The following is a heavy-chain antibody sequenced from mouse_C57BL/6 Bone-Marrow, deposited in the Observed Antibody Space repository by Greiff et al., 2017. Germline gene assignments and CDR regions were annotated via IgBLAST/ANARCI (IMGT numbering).Heavy chain of an antibody. J-gene: IGHJ4*01. V-gene: IGHV1-18*01. CDR3: ARFYYSNPLDY. CDR2: INPNNGGT. Sequence: VQLHQSGPELVKPGASVKIPCKASGYTFTDYNMDWVKQSHGKSLEWFGDINPNNGGTIYNQKFKGKATLTVDKSSSPAYMELLSLTSEDTAVYYCARFYYSNPLDYWGQGTSVTVSS. D-gene: IGHD2-5*01. CDR1: GYTFTDYN.